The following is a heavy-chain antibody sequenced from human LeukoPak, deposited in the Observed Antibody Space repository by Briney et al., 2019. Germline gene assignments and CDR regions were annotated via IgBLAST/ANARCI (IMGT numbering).Heavy chain of an antibody. V-gene: IGHV4-34*01. CDR1: GGSFSGYY. CDR3: ARRPRIAVAGTYWFDP. Sequence: SETLSLTCAVYGGSFSGYYWSWIRQPPGKGLEWIGEINHSGSTNYNPSLKSRVTISVDTSKNQFSLKLSSVTAADTAVYYCARRPRIAVAGTYWFDPWGQGTLVTVSS. CDR2: INHSGST. J-gene: IGHJ5*02. D-gene: IGHD6-19*01.